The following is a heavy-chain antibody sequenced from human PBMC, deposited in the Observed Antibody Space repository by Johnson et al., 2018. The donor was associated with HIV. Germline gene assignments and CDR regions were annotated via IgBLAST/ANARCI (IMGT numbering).Heavy chain of an antibody. CDR3: ARVEWELELLGAFDI. J-gene: IGHJ3*02. V-gene: IGHV3-11*04. Sequence: QVQLVESGGGLVKPGGSLRLSCAASGFTFSNAWMSWVRQAPGKGLEWVSYISSSGSTIYYAASVKGRFTISRDNAKNSLYLQMNSLRAEDTAVYYCARVEWELELLGAFDIWGQGTMVTVSS. CDR1: GFTFSNAW. D-gene: IGHD1-7*01. CDR2: ISSSGSTI.